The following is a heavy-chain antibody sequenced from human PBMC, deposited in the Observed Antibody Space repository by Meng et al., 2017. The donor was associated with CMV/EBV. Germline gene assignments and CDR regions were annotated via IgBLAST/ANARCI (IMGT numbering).Heavy chain of an antibody. CDR1: GFTFSSYW. Sequence: GGSLRLSCAASGFTFSSYWMSWVRQAPGKGLEWVANIKQDGSEKYYVDSVKGRFTISRDNAKNSLYLQMNSLRAEDTAVYYCARALRFLESYDAFDIWGQGTMVTVSS. V-gene: IGHV3-7*01. D-gene: IGHD3-3*01. CDR3: ARALRFLESYDAFDI. CDR2: IKQDGSEK. J-gene: IGHJ3*02.